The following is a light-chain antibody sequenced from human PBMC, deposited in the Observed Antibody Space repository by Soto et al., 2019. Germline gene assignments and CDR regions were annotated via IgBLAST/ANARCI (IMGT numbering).Light chain of an antibody. V-gene: IGKV2-28*01. J-gene: IGKJ4*01. CDR2: LGS. Sequence: DIVMTQSPLSRPVTPGEPASISCRSSQRLLYSNGYNYVDWYLQKPGQPPQLLTCLGSSRASGVPDRFNGSGSGTDFTLRITTVEAEDVGVYYCMQVLQAPLTFGGGTKLAIK. CDR3: MQVLQAPLT. CDR1: QRLLYSNGYNY.